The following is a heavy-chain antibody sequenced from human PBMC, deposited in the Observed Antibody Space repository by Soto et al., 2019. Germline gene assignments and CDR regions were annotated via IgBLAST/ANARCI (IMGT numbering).Heavy chain of an antibody. Sequence: QLQLQESGPGLVKPSETLSLTCTVSGGSISSSSYYWGWIRQPPGKGLEWIGSIYYSGSTYYNPSLKSRVTRAVDTSKNQFSLKLSSVTAADTAVYYCARLIDGDYGSYYFDYWGQGTLVTVSS. CDR3: ARLIDGDYGSYYFDY. CDR1: GGSISSSSYY. J-gene: IGHJ4*02. CDR2: IYYSGST. V-gene: IGHV4-39*01. D-gene: IGHD4-17*01.